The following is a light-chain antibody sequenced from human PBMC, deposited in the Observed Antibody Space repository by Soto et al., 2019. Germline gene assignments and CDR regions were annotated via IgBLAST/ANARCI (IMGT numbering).Light chain of an antibody. V-gene: IGKV2-24*01. CDR1: QSLLYSDGNTY. Sequence: DIVLTQTPLSSPVTLGQPASISCRSSQSLLYSDGNTYLSWLQQRPGQPPRLLIYQISNRFSGVPDRFSGSGAGTDFTLKISRVEAEDVGVYSCMQFSQFPRTFGQGTKVEIK. CDR3: MQFSQFPRT. J-gene: IGKJ1*01. CDR2: QIS.